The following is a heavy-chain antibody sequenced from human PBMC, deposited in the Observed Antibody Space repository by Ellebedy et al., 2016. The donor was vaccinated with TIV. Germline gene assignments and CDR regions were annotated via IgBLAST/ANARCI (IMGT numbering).Heavy chain of an antibody. CDR3: ARLLRGTYYGGFDY. V-gene: IGHV4-59*01. J-gene: IGHJ4*02. D-gene: IGHD1-26*01. CDR2: IYYSEST. CDR1: GVSIGSYY. Sequence: MPSETLSLTCTVSGVSIGSYYWTWIRQPPGKGLEWIGYIYYSESTDYKPSLKSRVTISLDPSTNQLSLELRSVTAADTAVYYCARLLRGTYYGGFDYWGQGTPVTVSS.